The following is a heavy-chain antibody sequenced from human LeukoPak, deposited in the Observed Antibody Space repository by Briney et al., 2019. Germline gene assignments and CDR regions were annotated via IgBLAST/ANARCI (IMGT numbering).Heavy chain of an antibody. CDR1: GTTFGNSA. Sequence: GGSLELSWLPFGTTFGNSALGWFRQPPGKGLDWASTIKKSGDQTHYADSVRGLFTISRDIFKNTLYLQMNSLRAEDTAVYHCVKSAGKDGYRDVFDIWGQGTVVTVSS. J-gene: IGHJ3*02. CDR2: IKKSGDQT. CDR3: VKSAGKDGYRDVFDI. D-gene: IGHD5-24*01. V-gene: IGHV3-23*01.